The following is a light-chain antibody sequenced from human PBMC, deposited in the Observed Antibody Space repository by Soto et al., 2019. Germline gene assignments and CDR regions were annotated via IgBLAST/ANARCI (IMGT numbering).Light chain of an antibody. V-gene: IGLV1-40*01. CDR1: SSNIGAGYD. Sequence: QSVLTQPPSVSGAPGQRVTISCTGSSSNIGAGYDVHWYQQLPGAAPKLLIYGDSNRPSGVPDRFSGSKSVTSASLAITGLQAEDEADYYCQSYDSSLSAVVFGAGTKLTVL. CDR3: QSYDSSLSAVV. CDR2: GDS. J-gene: IGLJ2*01.